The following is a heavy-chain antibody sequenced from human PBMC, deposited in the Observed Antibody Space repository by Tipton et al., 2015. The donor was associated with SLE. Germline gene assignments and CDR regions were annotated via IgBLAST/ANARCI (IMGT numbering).Heavy chain of an antibody. J-gene: IGHJ4*02. CDR3: ARGGVGGYDYFDY. CDR1: GGSISSGGYY. CDR2: INYGGST. V-gene: IGHV4-31*03. D-gene: IGHD5-12*01. Sequence: TLSLTCNVSGGSISSGGYYWSWIRQHPGKGLEWIGRINYGGSTYYKPSLKSRLTISVDTSKNQFSLKLSSVTAADTAVYFCARGGVGGYDYFDYWGQGTLVTVSS.